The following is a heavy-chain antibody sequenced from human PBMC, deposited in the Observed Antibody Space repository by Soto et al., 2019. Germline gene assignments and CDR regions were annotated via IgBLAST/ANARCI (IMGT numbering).Heavy chain of an antibody. V-gene: IGHV4-34*01. CDR3: AREGTLIVVVITTPSGFAFDI. D-gene: IGHD3-22*01. Sequence: QVQLQQWGAGLLKPSETLSLTCAVYGGSFSGYYWSWIRQPPGKGLEWIGEINHSGSTNYNPSLKSRVTISVATSKNQFSLKLSSVTAADTAVYYCAREGTLIVVVITTPSGFAFDIWGQGTMVTVSS. J-gene: IGHJ3*02. CDR2: INHSGST. CDR1: GGSFSGYY.